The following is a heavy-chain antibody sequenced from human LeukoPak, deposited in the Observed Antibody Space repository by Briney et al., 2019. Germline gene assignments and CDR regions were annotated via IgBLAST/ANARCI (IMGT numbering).Heavy chain of an antibody. Sequence: LSGGSLRLSCAASGFTFSSYAMSWVRQAPGKGLEWVSAISGSGGSTYYADSVKGRFTISRDNSKNTLYLQMNSLRAEDTAVYYCAKDTSWAAAGDYFDYWGQGTLVTVSS. V-gene: IGHV3-23*01. CDR1: GFTFSSYA. CDR3: AKDTSWAAAGDYFDY. J-gene: IGHJ4*02. CDR2: ISGSGGST. D-gene: IGHD6-13*01.